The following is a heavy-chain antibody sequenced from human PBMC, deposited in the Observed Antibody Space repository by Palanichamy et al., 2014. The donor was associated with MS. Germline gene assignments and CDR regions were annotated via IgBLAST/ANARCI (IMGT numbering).Heavy chain of an antibody. D-gene: IGHD2-2*01. J-gene: IGHJ6*02. CDR3: ARGYCSRTSCQYYVDV. CDR1: GYTFTDYA. Sequence: QVQLVQSGADVKKPGASVKVSCEASGYTFTDYAIHWVRQAPGQRLEWMGWINAGDGSTKYSQNFQGRVSITSDTSASTAYMELSSLRSEDTAVYYCARGYCSRTSCQYYVDVWGHGTTVTVSS. V-gene: IGHV1-3*01. CDR2: INAGDGST.